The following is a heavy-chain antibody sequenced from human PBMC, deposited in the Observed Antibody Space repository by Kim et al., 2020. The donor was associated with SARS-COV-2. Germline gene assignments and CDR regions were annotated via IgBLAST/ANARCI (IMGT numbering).Heavy chain of an antibody. CDR3: TTVNNGNDMDD. J-gene: IGHJ6*02. V-gene: IGHV3-15*01. CDR1: GFTFSNAW. D-gene: IGHD1-1*01. CDR2: MKSKTDGGTT. Sequence: GGSLRLSCAASGFTFSNAWMSWVRQAPGKGLEWVGRMKSKTDGGTTDYAAAVKGRFTISRDDSKNTLYLQMNSLKTEDTAVYYCTTVNNGNDMDDCGQETTGSVSS.